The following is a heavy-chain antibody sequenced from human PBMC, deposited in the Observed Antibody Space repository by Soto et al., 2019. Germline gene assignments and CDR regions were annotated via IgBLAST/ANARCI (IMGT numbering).Heavy chain of an antibody. CDR3: AKDRLAGLAAAVINWFDP. J-gene: IGHJ5*02. CDR1: GFTFSSYG. Sequence: PGGSLRLSCAASGFTFSSYGMHWVRQAPGKGLEWVAVISYDGSNKYYADSVKGRFTISRDNSKSTLYLQMNSLRAEDTAVYYCAKDRLAGLAAAVINWFDPWGQGTLVTVSS. CDR2: ISYDGSNK. D-gene: IGHD6-13*01. V-gene: IGHV3-30*18.